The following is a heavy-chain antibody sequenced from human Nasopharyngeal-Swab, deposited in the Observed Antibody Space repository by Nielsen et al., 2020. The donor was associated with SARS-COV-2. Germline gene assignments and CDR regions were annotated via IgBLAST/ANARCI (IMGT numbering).Heavy chain of an antibody. V-gene: IGHV3-30*18. Sequence: GGSLLSCAASGFNFNNYGMHWVRQAPGKGLEWVAVISYEGSKKFYVASVEGRFTVSRDFSKNTLFLQMSSLRPEDTAVYYCAKATQIFWFGQFRNDAFDVWGRGTMVTVSS. CDR3: AKATQIFWFGQFRNDAFDV. CDR2: ISYEGSKK. J-gene: IGHJ3*01. CDR1: GFNFNNYG. D-gene: IGHD3-10*01.